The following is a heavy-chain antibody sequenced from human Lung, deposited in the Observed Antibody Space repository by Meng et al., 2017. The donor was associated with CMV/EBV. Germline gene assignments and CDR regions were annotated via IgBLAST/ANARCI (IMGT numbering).Heavy chain of an antibody. Sequence: ASGSRFATYGISWVRLVPGQGLAWVGWISSHNGNTNYGEKFQGRVTMTMHTSTNAAHMDLRDLRSDDTAVYFCAREVHYYDSHGIDYWGQGTLVTVSS. J-gene: IGHJ4*02. D-gene: IGHD3-22*01. V-gene: IGHV1-18*01. CDR2: ISSHNGNT. CDR3: AREVHYYDSHGIDY. CDR1: GSRFATYG.